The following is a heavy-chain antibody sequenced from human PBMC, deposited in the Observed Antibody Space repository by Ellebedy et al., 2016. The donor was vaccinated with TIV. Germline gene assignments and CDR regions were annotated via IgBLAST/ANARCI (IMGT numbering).Heavy chain of an antibody. D-gene: IGHD3-10*01. CDR1: GHSFTSYW. J-gene: IGHJ5*02. CDR2: IHPGDSDT. V-gene: IGHV5-51*01. Sequence: GESLKISCKGSGHSFTSYWIAWVRQMPGKGLEWMGIIHPGDSDTRYSPSFQGQVTISADKSINTAYLQWSSLKASDTAMYYCARQMYYSGSGSYSYNWFDPWGQGTLVTVSS. CDR3: ARQMYYSGSGSYSYNWFDP.